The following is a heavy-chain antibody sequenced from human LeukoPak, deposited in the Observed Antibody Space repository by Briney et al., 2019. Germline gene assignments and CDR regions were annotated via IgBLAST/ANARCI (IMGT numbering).Heavy chain of an antibody. CDR3: ARTHYYDSVYINWFDP. V-gene: IGHV1-8*03. J-gene: IGHJ5*02. CDR2: MNPNSGNT. D-gene: IGHD3-22*01. CDR1: GYTFSNYA. Sequence: APVKVSCKASGYTFSNYAINWVRQATGQGLEWMGWMNPNSGNTGYAQKFQGRVTLTRNTSTSTAYMELTSLRSEDTAVYYCARTHYYDSVYINWFDPWGQGTLVTVSS.